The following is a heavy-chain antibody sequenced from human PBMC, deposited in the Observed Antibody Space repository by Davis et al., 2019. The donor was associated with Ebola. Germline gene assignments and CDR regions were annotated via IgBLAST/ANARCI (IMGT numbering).Heavy chain of an antibody. CDR3: TSGLGYCSSTSCYPYYYYYMDV. CDR1: GFTFSGSA. Sequence: GSLRLSCAASGFTFSGSAMHWVRQASGKGLEWVGRIRSKANSYATAYAASVKGRFTISRDDSKNTAYLQMNSLKTEDTAVYYCTSGLGYCSSTSCYPYYYYYMDVWGKGTTVTVSS. D-gene: IGHD2-2*01. V-gene: IGHV3-73*01. J-gene: IGHJ6*03. CDR2: IRSKANSYAT.